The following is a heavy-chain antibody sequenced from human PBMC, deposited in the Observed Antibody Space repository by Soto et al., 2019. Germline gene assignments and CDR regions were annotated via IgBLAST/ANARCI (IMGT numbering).Heavy chain of an antibody. CDR2: IYYSGST. V-gene: IGHV4-59*01. J-gene: IGHJ3*02. CDR1: GGSISSYY. D-gene: IGHD5-18*01. CDR3: ARVGKRGYSYGGAFDI. Sequence: SETRSLTCTVSGGSISSYYWSWIRQPPGKGLEWIGHIYYSGSTNYNPSLKSRVTISVDTSKNQFSLKLSSVTAADTAVYYCARVGKRGYSYGGAFDIWGQGTMVTVSS.